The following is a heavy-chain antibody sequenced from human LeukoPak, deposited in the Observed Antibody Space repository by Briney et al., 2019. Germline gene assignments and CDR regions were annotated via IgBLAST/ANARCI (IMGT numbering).Heavy chain of an antibody. Sequence: PSETLSLTCAVYGGSFSGYYWSWIRQPPGKGLEWIGEINHSGSTNYNPSLKSRVTISVDTSKYQFSLKLSSVTAADTAVYYCARDHYYGSGSYGDYYYGMDVWGKGTTVTVSS. D-gene: IGHD3-10*01. CDR1: GGSFSGYY. CDR3: ARDHYYGSGSYGDYYYGMDV. V-gene: IGHV4-34*01. J-gene: IGHJ6*04. CDR2: INHSGST.